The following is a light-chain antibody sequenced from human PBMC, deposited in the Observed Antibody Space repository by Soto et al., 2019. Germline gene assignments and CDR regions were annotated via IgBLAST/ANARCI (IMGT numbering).Light chain of an antibody. Sequence: QSALTQPPSASGSPGQSVTISCTGTSSDVGGYNYVSWYQQHPGKAPKLMIYEVIKRPSGVPDRFSDSKSGNTASLTVSGLQAEDEADYYCSSYVGSKVVFGGGTKLTVL. CDR3: SSYVGSKVV. CDR1: SSDVGGYNY. CDR2: EVI. V-gene: IGLV2-8*01. J-gene: IGLJ2*01.